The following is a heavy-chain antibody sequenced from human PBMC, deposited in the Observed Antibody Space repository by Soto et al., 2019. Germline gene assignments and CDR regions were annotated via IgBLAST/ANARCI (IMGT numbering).Heavy chain of an antibody. Sequence: ASVKVSCKASGGTFSSYAISWVRQAPGQGLEWMGGIIPIFGTANYAQKFQGRATITADESTSTAYMELSSLRSEDTAVYYCARDVVASYGMDVWGQGTTVTVSS. CDR1: GGTFSSYA. J-gene: IGHJ6*02. CDR2: IIPIFGTA. CDR3: ARDVVASYGMDV. V-gene: IGHV1-69*13. D-gene: IGHD2-15*01.